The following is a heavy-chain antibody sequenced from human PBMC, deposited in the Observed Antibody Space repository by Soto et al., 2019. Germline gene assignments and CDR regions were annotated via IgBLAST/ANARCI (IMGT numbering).Heavy chain of an antibody. CDR1: GFTFTSSA. D-gene: IGHD2-8*01. CDR2: IAVGSGYT. CDR3: AADATAWQQMVPSDY. J-gene: IGHJ4*02. Sequence: SLKVSCKASGFTFTSSAFQWVRQARGQRLEWIGWIAVGSGYTNYAQRFQDRVTLTRDMSTATTYMELSRLTSEDTAIYYCAADATAWQQMVPSDYWGQGXLVTVYS. V-gene: IGHV1-58*01.